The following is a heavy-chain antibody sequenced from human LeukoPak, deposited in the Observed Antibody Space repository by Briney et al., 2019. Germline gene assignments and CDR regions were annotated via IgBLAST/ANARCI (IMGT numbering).Heavy chain of an antibody. CDR2: ISYDGSNK. CDR1: GFTFSSYA. V-gene: IGHV3-30-3*01. CDR3: ARGADNYYYYRYMDV. J-gene: IGHJ6*03. D-gene: IGHD1-1*01. Sequence: GGSLRLSCAASGFTFSSYAMHWVRQAPGKGLEWVAVISYDGSNKYYADSVKGRFTISRDNSKNTLYLQMNSLRAEDTAVYYCARGADNYYYYRYMDVWGKGTTVTVFS.